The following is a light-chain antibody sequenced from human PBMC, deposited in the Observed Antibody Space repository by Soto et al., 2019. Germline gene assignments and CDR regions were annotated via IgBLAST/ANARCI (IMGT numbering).Light chain of an antibody. Sequence: IVMTQSPATLSVSPGERATLSCRASQSLSSNLAWYQHKPGQAPRFLIYGASTRATGIPARFSGSGSGTEFTLTISGLQSEDFAIYYCQQYNNWPWTFGQGTKVEIK. J-gene: IGKJ1*01. V-gene: IGKV3-15*01. CDR2: GAS. CDR3: QQYNNWPWT. CDR1: QSLSSN.